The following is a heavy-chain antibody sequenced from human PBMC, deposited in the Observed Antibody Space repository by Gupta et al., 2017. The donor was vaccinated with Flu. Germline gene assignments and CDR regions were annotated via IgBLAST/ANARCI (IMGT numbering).Heavy chain of an antibody. V-gene: IGHV3-48*03. CDR1: GFTFSSYE. Sequence: EVQLVESGGGLVQPGGSLRLSCAASGFTFSSYEMNWVRQAPGKGLEWVSYISSSGSTIYYADSVKGRFTISRDNAKNSLYLQMNSLRAEDTAVYYCARYHRSGYSYGYVWSFDYWGQGTLVTVSS. D-gene: IGHD5-18*01. J-gene: IGHJ4*02. CDR2: ISSSGSTI. CDR3: ARYHRSGYSYGYVWSFDY.